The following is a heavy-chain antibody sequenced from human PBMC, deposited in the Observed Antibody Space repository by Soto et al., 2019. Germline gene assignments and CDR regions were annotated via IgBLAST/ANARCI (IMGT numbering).Heavy chain of an antibody. Sequence: VQLQESGPGLVEPSGTLSLTCAVSGDPMNSRDWWGWVRQPPGKGLEWIGEVGPGGSTNYNAAPNXRXIVXVDEPNYRFSLRWTSVTPAVTAGPRCARLTFTVTTRACFAYWGQGILVNVSP. D-gene: IGHD4-17*01. CDR2: VGPGGST. J-gene: IGHJ4*02. CDR3: ARLTFTVTTRACFAY. CDR1: GDPMNSRDW. V-gene: IGHV4-4*01.